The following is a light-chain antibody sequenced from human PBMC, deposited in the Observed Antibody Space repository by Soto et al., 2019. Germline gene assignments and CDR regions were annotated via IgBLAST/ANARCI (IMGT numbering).Light chain of an antibody. J-gene: IGKJ1*01. CDR1: QSVSSSY. CDR2: DTS. V-gene: IGKV3-20*01. Sequence: EIVLTQSPGTLSLSPGERATLSCRASQSVSSSYLAWYQQKPCQAPRLLIYDTSSRATGIPDRFSGSGSGTDFTLAISRLEPEDFAVYYCQQCGSSPSFGQGTKLELK. CDR3: QQCGSSPS.